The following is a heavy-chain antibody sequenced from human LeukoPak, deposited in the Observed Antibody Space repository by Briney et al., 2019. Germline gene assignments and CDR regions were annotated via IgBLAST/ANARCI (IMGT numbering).Heavy chain of an antibody. D-gene: IGHD5-24*01. J-gene: IGHJ4*02. CDR2: IYYSGST. CDR1: GGSISSSSYY. CDR3: ARVDGHEQSSYFDY. Sequence: SETLSLTCTVSGGSISSSSYYWGWIRQPPGKGLEWIGSIYYSGSTYYNPSLKSRVTISVDTSKNQFSLKLSSVTAADTAVYYCARVDGHEQSSYFDYWGQGTLVTVSS. V-gene: IGHV4-39*07.